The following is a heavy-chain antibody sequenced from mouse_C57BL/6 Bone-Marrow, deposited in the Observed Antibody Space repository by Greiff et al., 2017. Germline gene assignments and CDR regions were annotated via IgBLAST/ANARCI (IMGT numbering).Heavy chain of an antibody. CDR2: IDPSDSYT. V-gene: IGHV1-50*01. J-gene: IGHJ2*01. CDR1: GYTFTSSW. CDR3: ANRDGYEGYFDY. Sequence: VQLQQPGAELVKPGASVKLSCKASGYTFTSSWMQWVKQRPGQGLEWIGEIDPSDSYTNYNQKFKGKATLTVDTSSSTAYMQLSSLTSEDSAVYYCANRDGYEGYFDYWGQGTTLTVSS. D-gene: IGHD2-2*01.